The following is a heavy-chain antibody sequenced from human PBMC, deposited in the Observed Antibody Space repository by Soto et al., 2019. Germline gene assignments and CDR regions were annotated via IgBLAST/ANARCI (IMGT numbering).Heavy chain of an antibody. Sequence: PGGSLRLSRAASGFTFSSYAMSWVRQAPGKGLEWVSAISGSGGSTYYADSVKGRFTITRDNSKNTLYLQMNSLRAEDTAVYYCAKEGFGEFPPYYFDYWGQGTLVTVSS. J-gene: IGHJ4*02. CDR1: GFTFSSYA. D-gene: IGHD3-10*01. CDR3: AKEGFGEFPPYYFDY. CDR2: ISGSGGST. V-gene: IGHV3-23*01.